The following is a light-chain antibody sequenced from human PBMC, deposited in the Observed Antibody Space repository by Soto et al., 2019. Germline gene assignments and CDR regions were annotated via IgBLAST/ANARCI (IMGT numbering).Light chain of an antibody. J-gene: IGLJ1*01. CDR1: SSDVGGYNY. CDR2: DVS. V-gene: IGLV2-14*01. Sequence: QSALAQPASVSGSPGQSITISCTGTSSDVGGYNYVSWYQQHPGKAPKLMIYDVSNRPSGVSNRFPGSKSGNTASLTISGLQAEDEADYYCSSYTSSSTLWVFGTGTKVTVL. CDR3: SSYTSSSTLWV.